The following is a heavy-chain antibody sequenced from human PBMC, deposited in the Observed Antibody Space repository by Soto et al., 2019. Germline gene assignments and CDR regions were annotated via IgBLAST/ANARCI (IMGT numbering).Heavy chain of an antibody. Sequence: ASVKVSCKASGYTFTNYEISWVRQAPGQGLEWMGWISAYNGNTNYAQKFQGRVTMTTDTSTSTAYMELRSLRSDGTAVYYCARAPTPAATRPFDYWSQGTLVTVSS. CDR1: GYTFTNYE. V-gene: IGHV1-18*04. CDR2: ISAYNGNT. CDR3: ARAPTPAATRPFDY. D-gene: IGHD2-2*01. J-gene: IGHJ4*03.